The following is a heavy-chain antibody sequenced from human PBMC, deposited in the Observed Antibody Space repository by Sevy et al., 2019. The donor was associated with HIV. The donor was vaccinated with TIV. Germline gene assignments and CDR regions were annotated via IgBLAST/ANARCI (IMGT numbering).Heavy chain of an antibody. CDR3: AKDQGGGQNYAMTDLCDI. V-gene: IGHV3-33*06. CDR1: GFTFSVSG. Sequence: GGSLRLSCAASGFTFSVSGMHWVRQAPGKGLEWLAVIWDDGHNKYYADSVKGRFTISRDNSKNTLFLQMNSLRVEDTAMYYCAKDQGGGQNYAMTDLCDIWGQGTMVTVSS. D-gene: IGHD2-2*01. J-gene: IGHJ3*02. CDR2: IWDDGHNK.